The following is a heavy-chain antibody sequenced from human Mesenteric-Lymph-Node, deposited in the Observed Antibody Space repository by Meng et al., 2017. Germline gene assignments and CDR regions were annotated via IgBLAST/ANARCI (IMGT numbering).Heavy chain of an antibody. V-gene: IGHV1-18*01. CDR2: ISAYNGNT. CDR1: GYTFTSYG. D-gene: IGHD3-22*01. Sequence: VQLVLSGAKVKKPGASVKVSCTASGYTFTSYGISWVRQAPGQGLEWMGWISAYNGNTNDAQKLQGRVTMTTDTSTSTAYMELRSLRSEDTAVYYCAREDSSGYSYYFDYWGQGTLVTVSS. CDR3: AREDSSGYSYYFDY. J-gene: IGHJ4*02.